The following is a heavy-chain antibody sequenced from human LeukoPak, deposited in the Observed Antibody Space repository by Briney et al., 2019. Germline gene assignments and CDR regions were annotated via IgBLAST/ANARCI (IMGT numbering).Heavy chain of an antibody. V-gene: IGHV1-2*02. J-gene: IGHJ4*02. CDR2: INPNSGDT. D-gene: IGHD1-14*01. CDR1: GYTFTAYH. Sequence: ASVKVFCKASGYTFTAYHIHWVRQAPGQGLEWMGWINPNSGDTHYAQNFQGRVTLTRDTSISSAYMEIRRLKSDDTAVYFCARPTAPITPARPLQYWGQGTLVTASS. CDR3: ARPTAPITPARPLQY.